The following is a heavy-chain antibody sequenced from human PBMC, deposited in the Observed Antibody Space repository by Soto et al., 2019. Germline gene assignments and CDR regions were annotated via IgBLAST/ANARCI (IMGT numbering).Heavy chain of an antibody. Sequence: SETLSLTCTVSGGSISSGGYYWSWIRQHPGKGLEWIGYIYYSGSTYYNPSLKSRVTISVDTSKNQFSLKLSSVTAADTAVYYCARGTVVRVKGVNWFDPWGQGTLVTVSS. CDR2: IYYSGST. J-gene: IGHJ5*02. V-gene: IGHV4-31*03. CDR1: GGSISSGGYY. D-gene: IGHD2-15*01. CDR3: ARGTVVRVKGVNWFDP.